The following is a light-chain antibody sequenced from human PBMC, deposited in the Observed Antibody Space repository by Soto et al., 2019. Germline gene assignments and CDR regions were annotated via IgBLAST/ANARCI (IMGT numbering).Light chain of an antibody. Sequence: DIVMTQYPDSLAVSLGERATINCKSSQSVLYSPNNKNYLAWYQQKPGQPPKLLFYWASTRESGVPDRFSGSGSGTDFTLTISSLQAEDVAVYYCQQYYNSPYTFGQGTKLEIK. CDR1: QSVLYSPNNKNY. CDR2: WAS. J-gene: IGKJ2*01. CDR3: QQYYNSPYT. V-gene: IGKV4-1*01.